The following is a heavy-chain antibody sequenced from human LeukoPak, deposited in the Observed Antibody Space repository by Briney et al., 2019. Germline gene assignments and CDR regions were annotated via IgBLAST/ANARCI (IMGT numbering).Heavy chain of an antibody. Sequence: PGGSLRLSCAASGFTFSSYAMSWVRQAPGKGLEWVSVISGSGGSTYYADSVKGRFTISRDNSKNTLYLQMNSLRAEDTAVYYCAKGKCSSTSCCTPWDYWGQGTLVTVSS. CDR2: ISGSGGST. CDR1: GFTFSSYA. J-gene: IGHJ4*02. V-gene: IGHV3-23*01. CDR3: AKGKCSSTSCCTPWDY. D-gene: IGHD2-2*02.